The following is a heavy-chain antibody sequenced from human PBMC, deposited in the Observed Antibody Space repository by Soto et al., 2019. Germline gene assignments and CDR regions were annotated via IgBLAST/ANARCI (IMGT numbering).Heavy chain of an antibody. Sequence: GGSLRLSCAASVFTFSSCAMSWVRQAPGKGLEWVSAISGSGGSTYYADSVKGRFTISRDNSKNTLYLQMNSLRAEDTAVYYCAKTPSPWTMKGLDVWGQGTTVTVSS. CDR1: VFTFSSCA. CDR2: ISGSGGST. D-gene: IGHD3-22*01. V-gene: IGHV3-23*01. CDR3: AKTPSPWTMKGLDV. J-gene: IGHJ6*02.